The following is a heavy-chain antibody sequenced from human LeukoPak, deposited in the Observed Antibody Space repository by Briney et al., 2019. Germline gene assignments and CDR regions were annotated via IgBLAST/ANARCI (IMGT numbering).Heavy chain of an antibody. J-gene: IGHJ4*02. CDR1: GFTFSSYS. CDR3: AREVGRRFDY. CDR2: ISSSSSYI. Sequence: PGRSLRLSCAASGFTFSSYSMNWVRQAPGKGLEWVSSISSSSSYIYYADSVKGRFTISRDNAKNSLYLQMNSLRAEDTAVYYCAREVGRRFDYWGQGTLVTVSS. V-gene: IGHV3-21*01. D-gene: IGHD1-26*01.